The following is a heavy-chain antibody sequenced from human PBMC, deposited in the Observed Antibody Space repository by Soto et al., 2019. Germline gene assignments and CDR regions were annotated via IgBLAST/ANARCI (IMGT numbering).Heavy chain of an antibody. V-gene: IGHV3-53*04. D-gene: IGHD6-13*01. J-gene: IGHJ4*02. Sequence: GGSLRLSCAASGFTVSSNYMSWVRQAPGKGLEWVSVIYSGGSTYYADSVKGRFTISRHNSKNTLYLQMNSLRAEDTAVYYCARGHGSSSWYYFDYWGQGTLVTVSS. CDR2: IYSGGST. CDR1: GFTVSSNY. CDR3: ARGHGSSSWYYFDY.